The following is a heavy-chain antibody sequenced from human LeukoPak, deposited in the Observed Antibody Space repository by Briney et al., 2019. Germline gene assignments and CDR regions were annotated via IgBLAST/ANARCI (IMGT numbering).Heavy chain of an antibody. Sequence: ASVKVSCKASGGTFSSYAISWVRQAPGQGLEWMGGIIPIFGTANYAQKFQGRVTMTTDTSTSTAYMELRSLRSDDTAVYYCARDAGNNWFDPWGQGTLVTVSS. CDR1: GGTFSSYA. D-gene: IGHD1-26*01. CDR2: IIPIFGTA. V-gene: IGHV1-69*05. J-gene: IGHJ5*02. CDR3: ARDAGNNWFDP.